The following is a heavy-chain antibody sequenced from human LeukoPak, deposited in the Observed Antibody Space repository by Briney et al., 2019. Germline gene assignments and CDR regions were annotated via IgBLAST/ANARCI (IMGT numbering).Heavy chain of an antibody. D-gene: IGHD6-6*01. CDR2: IKQDGSEK. CDR1: GFTFSSYW. CDR3: AREVEYSSSSSYYYYYYYMDV. J-gene: IGHJ6*03. Sequence: GGSLRLSCEASGFTFSSYWMSWVRQAPGKGLEWVANIKQDGSEKYYVDSVKGRFTISRGNAKNSLYLQMNSLRAEDTAVYYCAREVEYSSSSSYYYYYYYMDVWGKGTTVTVSS. V-gene: IGHV3-7*01.